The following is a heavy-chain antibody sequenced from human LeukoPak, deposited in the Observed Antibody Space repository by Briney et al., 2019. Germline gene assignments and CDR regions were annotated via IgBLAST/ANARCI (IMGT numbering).Heavy chain of an antibody. CDR1: GFTFSSYG. J-gene: IGHJ4*02. Sequence: GGSLRLSCAASGFTFSSYGMHWVRQAPGEGLEWVTVISYDGSNKYYADSVKGRFTISRDNSKNTLYLQMNSLRAEDTAVYYCAKGWSGESFGAQFDYWGQGTLVTVSS. CDR2: ISYDGSNK. CDR3: AKGWSGESFGAQFDY. D-gene: IGHD3-10*01. V-gene: IGHV3-30*18.